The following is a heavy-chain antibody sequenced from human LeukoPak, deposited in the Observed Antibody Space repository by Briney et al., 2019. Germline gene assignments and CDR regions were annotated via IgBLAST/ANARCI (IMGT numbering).Heavy chain of an antibody. CDR3: TRGYSGASIYAFDI. V-gene: IGHV3-72*01. Sequence: GGSLRLSCAESRFTFSDQYMDWVRQAPGKGLEWVGRSANKADSYTTEYAASVKGRFTISRDDSKNPMFLQMNSLKIEDTAVYYCTRGYSGASIYAFDIWGLGTMVTVSS. J-gene: IGHJ3*02. D-gene: IGHD5-12*01. CDR1: RFTFSDQY. CDR2: SANKADSYTT.